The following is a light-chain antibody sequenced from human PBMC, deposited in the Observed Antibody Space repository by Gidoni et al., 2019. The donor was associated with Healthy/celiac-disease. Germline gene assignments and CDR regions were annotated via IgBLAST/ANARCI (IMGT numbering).Light chain of an antibody. CDR1: QDISNY. CDR2: DAS. V-gene: IGKV1-33*01. CDR3: QQYDNLPYT. Sequence: DTQMPQSPSSLSASVGDRVTITCQASQDISNYLNWYQHKPGKAPKLLIYDASNLETGVPSRFSGSGSGTDFTFTISSLQPEDIATYYCQQYDNLPYTFXXXTKLEIK. J-gene: IGKJ2*01.